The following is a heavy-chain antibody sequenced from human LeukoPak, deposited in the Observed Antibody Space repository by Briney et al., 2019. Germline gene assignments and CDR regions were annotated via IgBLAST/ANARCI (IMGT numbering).Heavy chain of an antibody. J-gene: IGHJ4*02. D-gene: IGHD6-13*01. CDR2: ISGSGGST. CDR3: ARGRGSWYGVYFDY. V-gene: IGHV3-23*01. Sequence: GRSLRLSCAASGFTFSSYAMSWVRQAPGKGLEWVSAISGSGGSTYYADSVKGRFTISRDNDENSLYLQMNSLRTEDTAVYYCARGRGSWYGVYFDYWGQGTLVTVSS. CDR1: GFTFSSYA.